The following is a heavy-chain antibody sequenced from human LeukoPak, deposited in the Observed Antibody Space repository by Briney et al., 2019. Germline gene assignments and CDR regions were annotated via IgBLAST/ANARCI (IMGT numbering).Heavy chain of an antibody. V-gene: IGHV4-4*07. CDR1: GGSISNYY. CDR2: IYSTGDT. J-gene: IGHJ4*02. Sequence: SETLSLTCTVSGGSISNYYWSWIRQPAGKGLEWIGRIYSTGDTNYNPSLRSRVTISVDTSKNQFSLKLSSVTAADTAIYHCAKTSGMYYWESHFDYWGRGTLVTVSS. D-gene: IGHD1-26*01. CDR3: AKTSGMYYWESHFDY.